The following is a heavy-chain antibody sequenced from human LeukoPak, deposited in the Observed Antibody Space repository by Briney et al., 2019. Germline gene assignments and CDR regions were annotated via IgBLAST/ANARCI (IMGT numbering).Heavy chain of an antibody. Sequence: GGSLRLSCAASGFTFNIYTTHWVRQAPGKGLEYVSAITSNGGSTFYADSVKDRFTISRDNSKNTLYLQMGSLRAEDMAVYYCARHFERGYFDYWGQGTLVTVSS. V-gene: IGHV3-64*02. CDR2: ITSNGGST. CDR1: GFTFNIYT. CDR3: ARHFERGYFDY. D-gene: IGHD3-3*02. J-gene: IGHJ4*02.